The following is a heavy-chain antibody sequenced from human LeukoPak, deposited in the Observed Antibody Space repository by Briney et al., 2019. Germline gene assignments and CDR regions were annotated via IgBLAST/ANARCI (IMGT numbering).Heavy chain of an antibody. CDR2: NYRSGST. D-gene: IGHD4-17*01. V-gene: IGHV4-38-2*02. CDR3: ARHNYGTDSNYDYYMDV. Sequence: SETLSLTCTVSGYSISSGYYWGWTRQPPGKGLEWIGSNYRSGSTYHNPPLRSRVTISVDTCKNQFYLKLSSVTAADTAVYSWARHNYGTDSNYDYYMDVAGKGTTVTVSS. CDR1: GYSISSGYY. J-gene: IGHJ6*03.